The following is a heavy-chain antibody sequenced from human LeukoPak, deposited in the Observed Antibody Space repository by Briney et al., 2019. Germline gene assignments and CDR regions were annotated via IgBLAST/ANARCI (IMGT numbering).Heavy chain of an antibody. D-gene: IGHD6-25*01. V-gene: IGHV3-30*14. CDR3: ARDSPGLSGFQH. Sequence: GGSLRLSCAASGFTFSSYAMHWVRQAPGKGLEWVAVISYDGSNKYYADSVKGRFTISRDNSKNTLYLQMNSLRAEDTAVYYCARDSPGLSGFQHWGQGTLVIVSS. CDR2: ISYDGSNK. CDR1: GFTFSSYA. J-gene: IGHJ1*01.